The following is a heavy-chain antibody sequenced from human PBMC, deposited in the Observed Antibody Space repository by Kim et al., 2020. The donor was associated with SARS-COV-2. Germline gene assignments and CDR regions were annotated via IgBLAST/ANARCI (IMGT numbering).Heavy chain of an antibody. J-gene: IGHJ4*02. CDR3: AREMVRGVILDY. Sequence: KYYSPSLKTRLTISKDTSKNQVVLTMTNMDPVDTATYYCAREMVRGVILDYWGQGTLVTVSS. D-gene: IGHD3-10*01. V-gene: IGHV2-70*01. CDR2: K.